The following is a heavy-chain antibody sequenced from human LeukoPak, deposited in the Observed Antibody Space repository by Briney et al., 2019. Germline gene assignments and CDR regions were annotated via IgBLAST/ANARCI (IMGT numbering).Heavy chain of an antibody. CDR3: ARERGGKIVVVITD. Sequence: SETLSLTCTVSGGSISSYYWSWIRQPVGKGLEWIGRIYTSGSTNYNPSLKSRVTISVDKSKNQFSLKLSSVTAADTAVYYCARERGGKIVVVITDWGQGTLVTVSS. CDR2: IYTSGST. D-gene: IGHD3-22*01. V-gene: IGHV4-4*07. J-gene: IGHJ4*02. CDR1: GGSISSYY.